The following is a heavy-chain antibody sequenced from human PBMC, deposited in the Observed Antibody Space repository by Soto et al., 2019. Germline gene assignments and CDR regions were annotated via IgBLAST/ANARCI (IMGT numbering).Heavy chain of an antibody. CDR1: GGSISSYY. CDR2: IYYSGST. D-gene: IGHD2-15*01. V-gene: IGHV4-59*01. CDR3: ARHGDCSGGSCYPGDAFDI. J-gene: IGHJ3*02. Sequence: SETLSLTCTVSGGSISSYYWSWIRQPPGKGLEWIGYIYYSGSTNYNPSLKSRVTISVDTSKNQFSLKLSSVTAADTAVYYCARHGDCSGGSCYPGDAFDIWGQGTMVTVSS.